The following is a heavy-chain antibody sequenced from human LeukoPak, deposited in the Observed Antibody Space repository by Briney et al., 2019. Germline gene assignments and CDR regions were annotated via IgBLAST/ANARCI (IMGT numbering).Heavy chain of an antibody. D-gene: IGHD6-13*01. V-gene: IGHV3-23*01. J-gene: IGHJ4*02. Sequence: GGSLRLSCAASGFTFGSFAMSWVRQAPGKGPEWVSTFSRNGRDTYYADSVKGRITIFRDNSKNTLYLQMNSLRVEDTAVYYCAKGSLGNWYLFDYWGLGTLVTVSS. CDR3: AKGSLGNWYLFDY. CDR2: FSRNGRDT. CDR1: GFTFGSFA.